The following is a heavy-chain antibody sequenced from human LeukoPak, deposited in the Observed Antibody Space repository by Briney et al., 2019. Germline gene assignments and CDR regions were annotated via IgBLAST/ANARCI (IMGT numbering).Heavy chain of an antibody. CDR1: GFTFSSDA. D-gene: IGHD3-22*01. Sequence: GGSLRLSCAASGFTFSSDAMSWVRQAPGKGLEWVSAISGSGGSTYYADSVKGRFTISRDNSKNTLYLHVNSLRPEDTAVYYCAKDPNYYDSSGYYLWGQGTLVTVSS. J-gene: IGHJ4*02. CDR2: ISGSGGST. V-gene: IGHV3-23*01. CDR3: AKDPNYYDSSGYYL.